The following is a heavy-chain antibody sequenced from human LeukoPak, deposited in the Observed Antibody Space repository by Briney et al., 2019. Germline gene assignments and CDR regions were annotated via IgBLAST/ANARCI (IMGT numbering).Heavy chain of an antibody. Sequence: SETLSLICSVSGGSINSYWWSWIRQPAGKGLEFIGRIYTTGMTNYNPSLKSRVSMSVDTSKNKFSLELRSVTAADTAVYFCARAGYTISSYRFDYWGQGALITVSS. CDR2: IYTTGMT. J-gene: IGHJ4*02. CDR3: ARAGYTISSYRFDY. V-gene: IGHV4-4*07. CDR1: GGSINSYW. D-gene: IGHD3-16*02.